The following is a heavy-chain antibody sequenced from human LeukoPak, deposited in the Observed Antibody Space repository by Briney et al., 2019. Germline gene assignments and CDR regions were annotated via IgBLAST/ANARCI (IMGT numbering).Heavy chain of an antibody. J-gene: IGHJ4*02. CDR1: GYIFTGYY. Sequence: GASVKVSCKASGYIFTGYYLYWVRQAPGQGLEWMGRINPNSGGTIYAQKFQGRVTMTRDTSISTAYMDLSRLRSDDTAVYFCARGVYQYEISNYYYFDYWGQGTLVTVSS. D-gene: IGHD3-3*02. CDR3: ARGVYQYEISNYYYFDY. CDR2: INPNSGGT. V-gene: IGHV1-2*06.